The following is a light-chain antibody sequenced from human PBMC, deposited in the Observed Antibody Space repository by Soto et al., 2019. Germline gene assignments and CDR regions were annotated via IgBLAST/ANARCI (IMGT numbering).Light chain of an antibody. CDR1: QSISIW. CDR2: KAS. V-gene: IGKV1-5*03. Sequence: SQMTQSPATVYAYEGDRVTITCRASQSISIWLAWYQQKPGKAPKILIYKASSLESGVPSRFSGSGSGTEFTLTISSLQPDDFATYYCQQYSTYTPRTFGQGTKVDI. J-gene: IGKJ1*01. CDR3: QQYSTYTPRT.